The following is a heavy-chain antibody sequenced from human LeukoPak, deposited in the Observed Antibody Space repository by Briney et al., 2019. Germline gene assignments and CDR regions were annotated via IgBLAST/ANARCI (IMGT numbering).Heavy chain of an antibody. J-gene: IGHJ4*02. Sequence: GGSLRLSCAASGFTVSSNYMSWVRQAPGKGLEWVANIKQDGSEKYYVDSVKGRFTISRDNAKNSLYLQMNSLRAEDTAVYYCARDNSGWSGWGQGTLVTVSS. V-gene: IGHV3-7*01. CDR1: GFTVSSNY. CDR3: ARDNSGWSG. CDR2: IKQDGSEK. D-gene: IGHD5-12*01.